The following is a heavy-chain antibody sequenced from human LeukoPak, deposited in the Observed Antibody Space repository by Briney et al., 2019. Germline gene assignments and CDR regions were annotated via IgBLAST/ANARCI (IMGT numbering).Heavy chain of an antibody. J-gene: IGHJ4*02. D-gene: IGHD3-10*01. CDR1: GFTFTDYW. Sequence: GESLKISCQGSGFTFTDYWIGWVRQMPGKGLEWMGRIDPSDSYTDYNPSFRGHVTISADKSISTAYLQWSSLMASDTAMYYCARHTISDYWGQGTQVTVSS. CDR2: IDPSDSYT. V-gene: IGHV5-10-1*01. CDR3: ARHTISDY.